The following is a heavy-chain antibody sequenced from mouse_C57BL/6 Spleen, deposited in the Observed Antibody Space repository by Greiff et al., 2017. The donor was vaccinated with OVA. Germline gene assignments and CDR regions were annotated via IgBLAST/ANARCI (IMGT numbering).Heavy chain of an antibody. CDR3: ARGITTVVAYYFDY. CDR1: GYSFTGYY. D-gene: IGHD1-1*01. Sequence: VQLQQSGPELVKPGASVKISCKASGYSFTGYYMNWVKQSPEKSLEWIGEINPSTGGTTYNQKFKAKATLTVDKSSSTAYMQLKSLTSEDSAVYYCARGITTVVAYYFDYWGQGTTLTVSS. J-gene: IGHJ2*01. CDR2: INPSTGGT. V-gene: IGHV1-42*01.